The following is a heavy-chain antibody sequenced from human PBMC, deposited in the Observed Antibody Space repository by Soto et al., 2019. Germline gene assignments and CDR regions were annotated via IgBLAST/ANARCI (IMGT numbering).Heavy chain of an antibody. V-gene: IGHV1-18*01. CDR1: GYTFTNNG. Sequence: QVQLVQSGAEVKKPGASVKVSCKASGYTFTNNGISWVRQAPGQGLEWMGWSSVDNGNTNYAQKLQGRVTMTTDTSTTTAYMELRSSTSDDTAVYYCARDGARVHGECDYWGQGTLVTVSS. D-gene: IGHD1-1*01. CDR2: SSVDNGNT. J-gene: IGHJ4*02. CDR3: ARDGARVHGECDY.